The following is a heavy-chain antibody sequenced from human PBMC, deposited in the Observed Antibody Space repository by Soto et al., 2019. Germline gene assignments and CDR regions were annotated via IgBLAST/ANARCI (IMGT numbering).Heavy chain of an antibody. CDR3: ARERATINAVDY. D-gene: IGHD5-12*01. J-gene: IGHJ4*02. CDR2: IIPILGIA. CDR1: GGTFSSYT. V-gene: IGHV1-69*04. Sequence: ASVKVSCKASGGTFSSYTIIWVRQAPGQGLEWMGRIIPILGIANYAQKFQGRVTITADKSTSTAYMELSSLRSEDTAVYYCARERATINAVDYWGQGTLVTVSS.